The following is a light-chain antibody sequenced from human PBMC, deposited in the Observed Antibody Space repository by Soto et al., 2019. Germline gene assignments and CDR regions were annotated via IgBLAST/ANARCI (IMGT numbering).Light chain of an antibody. Sequence: DIQMTQSPSTLSASVGDRVTITCRASQSSSSWLAWYQQKPGKAPKLLIYKASSLESGVPTRLSGSGSGTEVTLTISSLQPDDFATYSCQQYNSYWYTFGQGTKLDIK. CDR2: KAS. J-gene: IGKJ2*01. V-gene: IGKV1-5*03. CDR1: QSSSSW. CDR3: QQYNSYWYT.